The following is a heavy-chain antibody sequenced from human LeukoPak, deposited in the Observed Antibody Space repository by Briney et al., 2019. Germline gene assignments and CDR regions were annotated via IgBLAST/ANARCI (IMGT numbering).Heavy chain of an antibody. J-gene: IGHJ4*02. CDR1: GFTFSSYA. Sequence: GGSLRLSCAASGFTFSSYAMSWVRQAPGKGLEWVSTINDSGDSTYYADSVKGRFTISRDNSKNTLDLQLNSLRAEDTAVYYCANGLWLQWGDYWGQGTLVTVYS. CDR3: ANGLWLQWGDY. CDR2: INDSGDST. V-gene: IGHV3-23*01. D-gene: IGHD5-18*01.